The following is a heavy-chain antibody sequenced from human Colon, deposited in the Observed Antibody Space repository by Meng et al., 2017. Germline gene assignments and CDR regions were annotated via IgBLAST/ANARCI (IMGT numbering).Heavy chain of an antibody. V-gene: IGHV3-30*03. Sequence: VQLVESGGGLLQPGGSLRLSCAASGFMFSSYWMHWVRQVPGKGLEWVTTMSSYGRKEYYADSVKGRFNVSRDNSKNTLYLQMNSLRPEDTGMEYCARDRGRLRFLEWLFDYWGQGTLVTVSS. J-gene: IGHJ4*02. CDR3: ARDRGRLRFLEWLFDY. CDR2: MSSYGRKE. D-gene: IGHD3-3*01. CDR1: GFMFSSYW.